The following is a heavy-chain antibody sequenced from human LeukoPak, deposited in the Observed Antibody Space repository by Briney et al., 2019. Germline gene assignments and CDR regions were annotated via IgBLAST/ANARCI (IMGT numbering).Heavy chain of an antibody. CDR1: GGSFSGYF. D-gene: IGHD2-15*01. J-gene: IGHJ3*02. CDR3: ARDLVAGPGGPSRLFDI. V-gene: IGHV4-34*01. CDR2: INHSGST. Sequence: PSETLSLTCAVYGGSFSGYFWSWIRQPPGKGLEWIGEINHSGSTNYNPSLKSRVTISVDTSKNQFSLKLSSVTAADTAVYYCARDLVAGPGGPSRLFDIWGQGTMVTVSS.